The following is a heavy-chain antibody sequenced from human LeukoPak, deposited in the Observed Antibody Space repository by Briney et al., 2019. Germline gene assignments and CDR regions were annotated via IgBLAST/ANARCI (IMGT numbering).Heavy chain of an antibody. CDR3: ATGKYYDFWSGYS. CDR2: FDPEDGET. CDR1: GYTLTELS. Sequence: PGASVKVSCKVSGYTLTELSMHWVRQAPGKGLEWMGGFDPEDGETIYAQKFQGRVTMTEDTSTDTAYMELSSLRSEDTAVYYGATGKYYDFWSGYSWGQGTLVTVSS. J-gene: IGHJ5*02. D-gene: IGHD3-3*01. V-gene: IGHV1-24*01.